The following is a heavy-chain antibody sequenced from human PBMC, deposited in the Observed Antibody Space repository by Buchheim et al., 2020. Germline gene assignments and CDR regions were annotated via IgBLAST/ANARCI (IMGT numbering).Heavy chain of an antibody. J-gene: IGHJ2*01. CDR1: GFTFSSYA. CDR3: ARDVRGVEVGLPRGYFDL. Sequence: QAHLVESGGGVVQPGKSLRLSCTASGFTFSSYAIHWVRQAPGKGLEWVAVISIDGSNIYYADSVKGRFTISRDNSKNTLYLQMNSLRTEDTAIYRCARDVRGVEVGLPRGYFDLWGRGTL. D-gene: IGHD6-19*01. V-gene: IGHV3-30-3*01. CDR2: ISIDGSNI.